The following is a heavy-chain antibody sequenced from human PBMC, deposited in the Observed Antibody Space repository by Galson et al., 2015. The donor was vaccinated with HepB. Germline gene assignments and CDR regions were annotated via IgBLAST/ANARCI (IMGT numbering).Heavy chain of an antibody. Sequence: SLRLSCAASGFDFSTYTMNWVRQAPGKGLEWVASVTRFSSFIYYADSVQGRFTISRDDAKTSLYLQMNSLTAEDTAVYYCARSGTTGQVDYWGQGTLLTVSS. CDR1: GFDFSTYT. J-gene: IGHJ4*02. CDR3: ARSGTTGQVDY. V-gene: IGHV3-21*01. D-gene: IGHD1-7*01. CDR2: VTRFSSFI.